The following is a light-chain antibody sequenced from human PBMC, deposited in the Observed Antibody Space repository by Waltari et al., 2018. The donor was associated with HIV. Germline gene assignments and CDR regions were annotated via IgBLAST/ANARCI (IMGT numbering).Light chain of an antibody. CDR2: GNE. J-gene: IGLJ2*01. CDR3: SAWDDNLNAL. Sequence: QSVLIQPPSASGTPGQRVTISCSGRRSNIGSNSVNWYQQFPGTAPKLLIFGNERRPSGVPDRFSGSKSGTSASLVINGLQPEDEADYYCSAWDDNLNALFGGGTKLTVL. CDR1: RSNIGSNS. V-gene: IGLV1-44*01.